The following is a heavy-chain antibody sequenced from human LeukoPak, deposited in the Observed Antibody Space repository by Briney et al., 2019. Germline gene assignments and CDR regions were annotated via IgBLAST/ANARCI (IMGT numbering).Heavy chain of an antibody. J-gene: IGHJ4*02. Sequence: PSETLSLTCTVSGGSISTYFWGWIRQPPGKGLEWIGYIYYTGSTYYSSSLKSRVTISMDTSKNQFSLKLISVTAADAAVYYCARARSYCSGGSCYPYYFDYWGQGTLVTVSS. D-gene: IGHD2-15*01. CDR2: IYYTGST. CDR3: ARARSYCSGGSCYPYYFDY. V-gene: IGHV4-59*01. CDR1: GGSISTYF.